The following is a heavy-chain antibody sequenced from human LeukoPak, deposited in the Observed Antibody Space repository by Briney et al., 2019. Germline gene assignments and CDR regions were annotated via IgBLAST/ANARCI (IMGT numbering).Heavy chain of an antibody. J-gene: IGHJ6*02. CDR3: ARGRSGSYYGMDV. D-gene: IGHD1-26*01. CDR2: IYYSGST. Sequence: SETLSLTCTVSGGSISSSYWGWIRQPPGQGLEWIGYIYYSGSTNYNPSLKSRVTISVDTSKNQFSLKLSSVTAADTAVYYCARGRSGSYYGMDVWGQGTTVTVSS. V-gene: IGHV4-59*01. CDR1: GGSISSSY.